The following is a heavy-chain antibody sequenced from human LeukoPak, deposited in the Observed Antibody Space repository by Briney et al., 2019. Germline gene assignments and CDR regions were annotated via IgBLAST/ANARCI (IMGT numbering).Heavy chain of an antibody. CDR2: ISGSGGST. Sequence: QPGGSLRLSCAASGFTFSSYAMSWVRQAPGKGLEWVSAISGSGGSTYYADSVKGRFTISRDNAKNTVYLEMNSLRAEDTAVYYCVRGQLWSYYHDYWGQGTLVTVSS. J-gene: IGHJ4*02. CDR1: GFTFSSYA. CDR3: VRGQLWSYYHDY. D-gene: IGHD3-16*01. V-gene: IGHV3-23*01.